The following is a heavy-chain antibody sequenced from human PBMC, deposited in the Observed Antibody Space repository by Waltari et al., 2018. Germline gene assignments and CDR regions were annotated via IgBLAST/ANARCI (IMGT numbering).Heavy chain of an antibody. CDR3: ARPSSGWSGNWYFDL. CDR1: GYTFTSYY. Sequence: QVHLVQSGAEVKKPGASVKVSCKASGYTFTSYYMHWVRQAPGQGLEWMGIINPRGGRRSYAKKFQGRVTMTRDTSTSTVYMELSSLTSEDTAVYYCARPSSGWSGNWYFDLWGRGTLVTVSS. D-gene: IGHD6-19*01. CDR2: INPRGGRR. V-gene: IGHV1-46*01. J-gene: IGHJ2*01.